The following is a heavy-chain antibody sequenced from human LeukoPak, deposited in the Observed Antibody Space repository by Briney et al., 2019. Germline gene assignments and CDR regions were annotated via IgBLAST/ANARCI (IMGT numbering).Heavy chain of an antibody. Sequence: ASVKVSCKASGYTFTSYYMHWVRQAPGQGLEWMGIINPSGGSTSYAQKFQGRVTMTRDTSTSTVYMELSSLRSEDTAVYYCARDRAGEYYDILTGYYYYYYGMDVWGQGTRSPSP. CDR3: ARDRAGEYYDILTGYYYYYYGMDV. CDR2: INPSGGST. CDR1: GYTFTSYY. J-gene: IGHJ6*02. V-gene: IGHV1-46*01. D-gene: IGHD3-9*01.